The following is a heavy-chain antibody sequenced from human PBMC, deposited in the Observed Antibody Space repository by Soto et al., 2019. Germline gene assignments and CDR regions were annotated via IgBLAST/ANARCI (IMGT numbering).Heavy chain of an antibody. CDR1: GYSFTSYW. J-gene: IGHJ6*02. Sequence: GESLKISCKGSGYSFTSYWIGWVRQMPGKGLDWMGIIYPGDSDTRYSPSFQGQVTISADKSISTAYLQWSSLKASDTAMYYCASSRTYYYYGMDGWGQGTTVTVSS. CDR3: ASSRTYYYYGMDG. CDR2: IYPGDSDT. V-gene: IGHV5-51*01.